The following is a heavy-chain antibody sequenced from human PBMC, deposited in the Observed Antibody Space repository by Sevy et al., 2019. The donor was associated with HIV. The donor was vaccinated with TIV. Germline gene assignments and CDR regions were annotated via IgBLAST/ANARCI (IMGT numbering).Heavy chain of an antibody. CDR2: IKQDGSVK. CDR1: GFTLNSYW. D-gene: IGHD6-13*01. CDR3: VRAIAAHGSF. J-gene: IGHJ4*02. Sequence: GGSLRLSCVASGFTLNSYWMSWVRQAPGKGLEWVANIKQDGSVKYYVDSVKGRFTISRDNARNLLYLQMNSLRVEDTALYYCVRAIAAHGSFWGQGTLVTVSS. V-gene: IGHV3-7*01.